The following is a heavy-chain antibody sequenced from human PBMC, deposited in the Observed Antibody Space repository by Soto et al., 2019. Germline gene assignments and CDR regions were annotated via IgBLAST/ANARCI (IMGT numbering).Heavy chain of an antibody. J-gene: IGHJ3*02. CDR1: GFTVSSNY. CDR2: IYSGGST. D-gene: IGHD3-10*01. Sequence: EVQLVESGGALVQPGGSLRLSCAASGFTVSSNYMNWVRQAPGKGLEWVSVIYSGGSTYYADSVKGRFTISRDKSKNMLYLQMNSLRAEDTAVYYCATNPLYYYGSGSYYTGPDAFDIWGQGTMVTVSS. CDR3: ATNPLYYYGSGSYYTGPDAFDI. V-gene: IGHV3-66*01.